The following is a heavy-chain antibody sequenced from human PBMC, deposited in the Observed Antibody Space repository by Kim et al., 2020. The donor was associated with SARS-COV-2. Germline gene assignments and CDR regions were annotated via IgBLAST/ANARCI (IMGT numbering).Heavy chain of an antibody. Sequence: ASVKVSCKASGYTFTSYDINWVRQATGQGLEWMGWMNPNSGNTGYAQKFQGRVTMTRNTSISTAYMELSSLRSEDTAVYYCARFFPTYYYDSSGLDYWGQGTLVTVSS. D-gene: IGHD3-22*01. CDR1: GYTFTSYD. CDR2: MNPNSGNT. V-gene: IGHV1-8*01. J-gene: IGHJ4*02. CDR3: ARFFPTYYYDSSGLDY.